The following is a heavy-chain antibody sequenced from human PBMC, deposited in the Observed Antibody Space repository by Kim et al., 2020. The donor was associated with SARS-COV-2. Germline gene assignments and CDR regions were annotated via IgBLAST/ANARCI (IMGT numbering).Heavy chain of an antibody. Sequence: SSVKVSCKASGGTFSSYAISWVRQAPGQGLEWMGGIIPIFGTAYYAQKFQGRVTITADESTSTAYMKLSSLRSEDTAVYYCARGSSTMIVVVIPSYNGMVVGGQGPTVTVSS. CDR2: IIPIFGTA. D-gene: IGHD3-22*01. CDR3: ARGSSTMIVVVIPSYNGMVV. CDR1: GGTFSSYA. J-gene: IGHJ6*02. V-gene: IGHV1-69*13.